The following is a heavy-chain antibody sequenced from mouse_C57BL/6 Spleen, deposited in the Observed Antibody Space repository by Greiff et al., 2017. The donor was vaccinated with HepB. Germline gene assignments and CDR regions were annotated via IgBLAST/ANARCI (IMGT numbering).Heavy chain of an antibody. CDR3: ARSGGAYDALSWFAY. CDR2: ITPNNGGT. V-gene: IGHV1-22*01. CDR1: GYTFTDYN. D-gene: IGHD2-3*01. Sequence: EVQLQQSGPELVKPGASVKMSCKASGYTFTDYNMHWVKQSHGKSLEWIGYITPNNGGTSYNQKFKGKATLTVNKSSSTAYMELRSLTSEDSAVYSCARSGGAYDALSWFAYWGPGTLVTVSA. J-gene: IGHJ3*01.